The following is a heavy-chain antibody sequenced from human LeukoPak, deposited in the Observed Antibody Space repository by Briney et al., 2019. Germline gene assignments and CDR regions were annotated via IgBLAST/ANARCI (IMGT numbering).Heavy chain of an antibody. D-gene: IGHD2-8*01. Sequence: GESLKISCKGSGYSFTSYWIGWVRQMPGKGLEWMGIIYPGDSDTRYSPSFQGQVTISADKSISTAYLQWSSLKASDTAMYYCARPHAEFGVYANYYYYYYMDVWGKGTTVTVSS. CDR3: ARPHAEFGVYANYYYYYYMDV. CDR2: IYPGDSDT. J-gene: IGHJ6*03. V-gene: IGHV5-51*01. CDR1: GYSFTSYW.